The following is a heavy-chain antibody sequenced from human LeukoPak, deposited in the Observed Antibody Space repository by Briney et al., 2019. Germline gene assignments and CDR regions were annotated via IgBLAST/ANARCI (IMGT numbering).Heavy chain of an antibody. J-gene: IGHJ4*02. CDR2: IYTGGTT. D-gene: IGHD4-17*01. V-gene: IGHV3-53*01. Sequence: PGGSLRLSCAASGFTVSTTDMNWVRQAPGKGLEWVSIIYTGGTTYYADSVKGRFTISRDISKNTLYLQMNSLRAEDTAVYYCARGTVTAPDYWGQGTLVTVSS. CDR3: ARGTVTAPDY. CDR1: GFTVSTTD.